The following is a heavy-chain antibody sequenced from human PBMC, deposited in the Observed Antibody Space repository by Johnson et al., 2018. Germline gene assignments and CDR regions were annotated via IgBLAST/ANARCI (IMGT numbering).Heavy chain of an antibody. CDR3: ARSGYDYAFDI. J-gene: IGHJ3*02. CDR1: GFTFSSYG. CDR2: ISYDGTKK. Sequence: QVQLGQAGGGVVEPGRSLRLSCAASGFTFSSYGMHWVRQAPGTGLEWVAVISYDGTKKYYVDSVKGRFTISRDNSKNTLYLQMNSLRADDTAVYSCARSGYDYAFDIWGQGTMVTVSS. V-gene: IGHV3-30*03. D-gene: IGHD5-12*01.